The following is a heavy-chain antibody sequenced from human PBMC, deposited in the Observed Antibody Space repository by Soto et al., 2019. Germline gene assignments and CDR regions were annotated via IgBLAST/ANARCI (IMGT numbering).Heavy chain of an antibody. V-gene: IGHV4-39*01. CDR3: ARHVGTIFGVLIINYYGMDV. CDR2: IYYSGST. CDR1: GGSISSSSYS. Sequence: SETLSLTCTVSGGSISSSSYSWGWIRQPPGKGLEWIGNIYYSGSTYYNPSLKSRVTVSVDTSKNQFSLKLGSVTAADTAVYYCARHVGTIFGVLIINYYGMDVWGQGTTVTVSS. J-gene: IGHJ6*02. D-gene: IGHD3-3*01.